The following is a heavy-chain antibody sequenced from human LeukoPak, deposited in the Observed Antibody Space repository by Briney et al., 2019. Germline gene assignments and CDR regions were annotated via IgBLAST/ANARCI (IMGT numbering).Heavy chain of an antibody. D-gene: IGHD3-10*01. Sequence: PGRSLGLSCAASGFTFDDYAMHWVRQAPGKGLEWVSGISWNSGSIGYADSVKGRFTISRDNAKNSLYLQINSLRAEDTALYYCAKAGTMVRGVINYYYGMDVWGQGTTVTLSS. CDR3: AKAGTMVRGVINYYYGMDV. J-gene: IGHJ6*02. CDR2: ISWNSGSI. CDR1: GFTFDDYA. V-gene: IGHV3-9*01.